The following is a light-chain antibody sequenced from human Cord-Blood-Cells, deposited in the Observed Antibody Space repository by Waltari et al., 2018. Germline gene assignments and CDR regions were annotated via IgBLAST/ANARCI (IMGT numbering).Light chain of an antibody. CDR1: QSVSSSY. CDR3: QQYGSSFLT. CDR2: DAS. V-gene: IGKV3-20*01. Sequence: EIVLTQSPGTLSLSPGERATLSFRASQSVSSSYLAWYQQKPGQAPRLLIYDASSRATGIPDRFSGSGSGTDFTLTISRLEPEDFAVYYCQQYGSSFLTFGGGTKVEIK. J-gene: IGKJ4*01.